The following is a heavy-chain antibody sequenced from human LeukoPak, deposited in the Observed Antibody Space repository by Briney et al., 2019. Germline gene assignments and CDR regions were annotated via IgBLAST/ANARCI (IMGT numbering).Heavy chain of an antibody. CDR1: GFTFSGYS. V-gene: IGHV3-21*01. CDR2: ISSSSSYI. J-gene: IGHJ4*02. CDR3: AAEYYDSSGYSRFDY. Sequence: GGSLRLSCAASGFTFSGYSMNWVRQAPGKGLEWVSSISSSSSYIYYADSVKGRFTISRDNAKNSLYLQMNSLRAEDTAVYYCAAEYYDSSGYSRFDYWGQGTLVTVSS. D-gene: IGHD3-22*01.